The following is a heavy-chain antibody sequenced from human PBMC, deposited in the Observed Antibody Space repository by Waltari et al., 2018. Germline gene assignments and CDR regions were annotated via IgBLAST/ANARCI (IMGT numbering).Heavy chain of an antibody. CDR3: ARVWRDDYGDL. J-gene: IGHJ4*02. D-gene: IGHD2-21*01. CDR1: GFNFSSYW. Sequence: EVQLVESGGGLVQPGGSLRLSCAASGFNFSSYWMPRVRQAPGKGLVWVSRINSDGSSTSYADSVKGRFTISRDNAKNTLYLQMNSLRAEDTAVYYCARVWRDDYGDLWGQGTLVTVSS. CDR2: INSDGSST. V-gene: IGHV3-74*01.